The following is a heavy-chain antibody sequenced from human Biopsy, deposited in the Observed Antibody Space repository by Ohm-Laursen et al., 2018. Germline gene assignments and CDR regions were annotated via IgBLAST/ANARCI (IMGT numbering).Heavy chain of an antibody. D-gene: IGHD6-25*01. V-gene: IGHV4-59*01. Sequence: SDTLSLTCTVSGGSISSYQWTWIRQPPGKGPEWIGYLYNTGGTNYNPSLKSRVTISVDTSKNQFSLKLRSVTAADTAVYYCAREAAIIDPRTRAFDYWGQGTLVTVSS. CDR1: GGSISSYQ. J-gene: IGHJ4*02. CDR3: AREAAIIDPRTRAFDY. CDR2: LYNTGGT.